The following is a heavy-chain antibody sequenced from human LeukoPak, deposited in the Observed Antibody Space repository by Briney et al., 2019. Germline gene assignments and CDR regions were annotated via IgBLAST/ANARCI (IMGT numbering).Heavy chain of an antibody. Sequence: ASVKVSCKASGYTFTSYGISWVRQAPGQGLEWMVWISAYNGNTNYAQKLQGRVTMTTDTSTSTAYMELRSLRSDDTAVYYCASGDIPPGSYYYYGMDVWGQGTTVTVSS. CDR1: GYTFTSYG. J-gene: IGHJ6*02. D-gene: IGHD7-27*01. CDR2: ISAYNGNT. CDR3: ASGDIPPGSYYYYGMDV. V-gene: IGHV1-18*01.